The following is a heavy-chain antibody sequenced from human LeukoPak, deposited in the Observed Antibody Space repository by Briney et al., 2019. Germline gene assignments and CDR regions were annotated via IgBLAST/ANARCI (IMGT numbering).Heavy chain of an antibody. J-gene: IGHJ4*02. V-gene: IGHV1-18*01. CDR1: GYTFTSYG. Sequence: ASVKVSCKASGYTFTSYGISWVRQAPGQGLEWMGWISAYNGNTNYAQKVQDRVTMTTDTSTSTAYMELRSPRSDDTAMYYCARDDYSRLSGVDYWGQGTLVTVSS. D-gene: IGHD6-13*01. CDR3: ARDDYSRLSGVDY. CDR2: ISAYNGNT.